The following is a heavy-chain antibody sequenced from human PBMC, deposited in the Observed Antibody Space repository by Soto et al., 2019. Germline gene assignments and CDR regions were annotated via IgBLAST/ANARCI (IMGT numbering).Heavy chain of an antibody. CDR3: ARITPNSSSWSADY. D-gene: IGHD6-13*01. J-gene: IGHJ4*02. CDR1: GGSFSGYY. CDR2: INHSGST. V-gene: IGHV4-34*01. Sequence: PSETLSLTCAVYGGSFSGYYWSWIRQPPGKGLEWIGEINHSGSTNYNPSLKSRVTISVDTSKNQFSLKLSSVTAADTAVYYCARITPNSSSWSADYWGPGTLVTLSS.